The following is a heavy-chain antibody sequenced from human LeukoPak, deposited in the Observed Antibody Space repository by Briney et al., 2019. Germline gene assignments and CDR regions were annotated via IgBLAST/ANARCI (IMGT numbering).Heavy chain of an antibody. D-gene: IGHD6-13*01. J-gene: IGHJ6*02. CDR3: ARTGYSSSWTGYYYYYYGMDV. CDR1: GGSFSGYY. V-gene: IGHV4-34*01. CDR2: INHSGST. Sequence: SETLPLTCAVYGGSFSGYYWSWIRQPPGKGLEWIGEINHSGSTNYNPSLKSRVTISVDTSKNQFSLKLSSVTAADTAVYYCARTGYSSSWTGYYYYYYGMDVWGQGTTVTVSS.